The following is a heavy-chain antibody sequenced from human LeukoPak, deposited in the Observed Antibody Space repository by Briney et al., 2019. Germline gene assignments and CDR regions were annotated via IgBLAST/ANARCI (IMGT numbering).Heavy chain of an antibody. J-gene: IGHJ2*01. V-gene: IGHV4-38-2*02. CDR3: ARVTSFGALLAAAGPWYFDL. D-gene: IGHD6-13*01. CDR1: GYSISSGYY. Sequence: SETLSLTCTVSGYSISSGYYWGWIRQPPGKGLEWIGSFHHSGSTYYNPSLKSRVTISVDTSKNQFSLNPRSVTAADTAVYYCARVTSFGALLAAAGPWYFDLWGRGTLVTVSS. CDR2: FHHSGST.